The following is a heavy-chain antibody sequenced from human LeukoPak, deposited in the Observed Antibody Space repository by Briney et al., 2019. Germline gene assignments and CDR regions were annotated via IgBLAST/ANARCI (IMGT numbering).Heavy chain of an antibody. D-gene: IGHD6-19*01. CDR3: AMCRSAWYAVY. Sequence: GGSLILSCAASGFTVSSKYMGWVRQAPGKGLEWVSVIHPGGTIYYADSVKGKFTISRYNSKNTVYLEMHTLRVGDTAVYYCAMCRSAWYAVYWGQGSLVTVSS. J-gene: IGHJ4*02. CDR2: IHPGGTI. V-gene: IGHV3-66*01. CDR1: GFTVSSKY.